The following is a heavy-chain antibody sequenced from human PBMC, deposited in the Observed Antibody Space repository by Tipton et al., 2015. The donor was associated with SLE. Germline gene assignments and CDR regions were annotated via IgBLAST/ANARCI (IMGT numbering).Heavy chain of an antibody. CDR3: ARLTRAGDFDT. J-gene: IGHJ4*02. CDR2: INHSGST. CDR1: GGSFSGYY. V-gene: IGHV4-34*01. Sequence: TLSLTCAVYGGSFSGYYWSWIRRPPGKGLEWIGEINHSGSTNYNPSLKSRVTISVDTSKNQFSLELSSVTAADTAVYYCARLTRAGDFDTWGQGTLVTVSS. D-gene: IGHD6-19*01.